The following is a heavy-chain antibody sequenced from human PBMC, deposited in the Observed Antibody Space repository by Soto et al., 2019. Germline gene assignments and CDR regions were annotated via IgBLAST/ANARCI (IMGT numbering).Heavy chain of an antibody. V-gene: IGHV5-51*01. D-gene: IGHD2-15*01. Sequence: GESLKISCKGSGYSFTTYWIGWVRQLPGQGLEWMGVMFPGDSDTRYSPSFQGQVTMSADPSTNTAYLEWSSLKAAASAMYYCARVPDSRVGTMDVWGQGTTVTVSS. CDR1: GYSFTTYW. J-gene: IGHJ6*02. CDR2: MFPGDSDT. CDR3: ARVPDSRVGTMDV.